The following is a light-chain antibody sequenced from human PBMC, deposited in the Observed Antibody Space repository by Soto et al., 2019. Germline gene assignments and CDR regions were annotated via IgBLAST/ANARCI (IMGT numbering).Light chain of an antibody. CDR1: SSDAGNYNF. Sequence: QSALTQPASVSGSPGQSITISCTGTSSDAGNYNFVSWYQQHPGKAPKVISYEDSTRPSGVSNRISGSKSGNTASLTISGLQAEDEADYYCCSYAGSSTAWGLCGGTKVTVL. CDR2: EDS. J-gene: IGLJ3*02. V-gene: IGLV2-23*01. CDR3: CSYAGSSTAWG.